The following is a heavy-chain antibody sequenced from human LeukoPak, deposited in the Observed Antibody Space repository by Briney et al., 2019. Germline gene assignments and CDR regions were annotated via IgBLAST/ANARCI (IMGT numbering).Heavy chain of an antibody. CDR2: ISSSSYI. CDR3: ARDLQDDNWFDP. J-gene: IGHJ5*02. CDR1: GFTFSSYS. V-gene: IGHV3-21*01. D-gene: IGHD4-11*01. Sequence: GGSLRLSCAASGFTFSSYSMNWVRQAPGKGLEWVSSISSSSYIYYADSVKGRFTISRDNAKNSLYLQMNSLRAEDTAVYYCARDLQDDNWFDPWGQGTLVTVSS.